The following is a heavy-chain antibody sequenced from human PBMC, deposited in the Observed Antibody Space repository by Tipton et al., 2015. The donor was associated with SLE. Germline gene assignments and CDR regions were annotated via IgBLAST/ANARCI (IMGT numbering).Heavy chain of an antibody. D-gene: IGHD5-12*01. Sequence: QSGPEVKKPGASVKVSCKASGYNFISHYIHWVRQAPGQGLEWMGWIYPTDGSTSYAQKFQGRVSMTRDTSTSTVYIELSSLRSEDTAVYYCATEAWPYDSWGQGTLVTVSS. V-gene: IGHV1-46*01. J-gene: IGHJ4*02. CDR1: GYNFISHY. CDR2: IYPTDGST. CDR3: ATEAWPYDS.